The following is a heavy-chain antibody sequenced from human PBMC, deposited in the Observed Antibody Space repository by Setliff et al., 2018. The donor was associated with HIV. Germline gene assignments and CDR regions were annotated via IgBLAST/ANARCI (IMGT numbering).Heavy chain of an antibody. CDR1: GGSFSGYY. CDR2: LNYDGVT. V-gene: IGHV4-34*01. Sequence: SETLSLTCAVYGGSFSGYYWSWIRQPPGKGLEWIGELNYDGVTNHNPSLRSRVTISVDTSRKQWSLRLNSVTAADTAVYYCATTYCRGADCPQMYDYWGQGTLVTVSS. J-gene: IGHJ4*02. CDR3: ATTYCRGADCPQMYDY. D-gene: IGHD2-21*02.